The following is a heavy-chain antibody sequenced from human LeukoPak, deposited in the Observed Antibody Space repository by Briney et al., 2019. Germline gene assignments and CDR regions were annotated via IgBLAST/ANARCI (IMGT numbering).Heavy chain of an antibody. J-gene: IGHJ5*02. V-gene: IGHV1-18*04. Sequence: ASVKVSCKASGYTFTSYYMHWVRQAPGQGLEWMGWISAYSGNTNYAQKFQGRVTMTTDTSTSTAYMELRRLRSDDTAVYYCARDSSGWYHWFDPWGQGTRVTVSS. CDR3: ARDSSGWYHWFDP. CDR2: ISAYSGNT. CDR1: GYTFTSYY. D-gene: IGHD6-19*01.